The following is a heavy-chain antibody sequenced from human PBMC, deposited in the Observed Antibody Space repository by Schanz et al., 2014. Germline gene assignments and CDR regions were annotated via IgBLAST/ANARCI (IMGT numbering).Heavy chain of an antibody. Sequence: VQLVQSGGGLVQPGGSLRLSCAASEFTFSTDAMSWVRQAPGKGLEWLSVISASGGDTYYADSVKGRFTISRDNAKSSLYLQMNSLRVEDTAVYYCAASSGWHPSTDYWGQGTLVTVSS. CDR2: ISASGGDT. CDR3: AASSGWHPSTDY. CDR1: EFTFSTDA. V-gene: IGHV3-23*04. J-gene: IGHJ4*02. D-gene: IGHD6-19*01.